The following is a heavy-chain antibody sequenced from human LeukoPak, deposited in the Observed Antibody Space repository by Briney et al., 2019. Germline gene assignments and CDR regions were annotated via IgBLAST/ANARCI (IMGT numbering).Heavy chain of an antibody. CDR1: GFSFRDYS. D-gene: IGHD2-2*01. Sequence: GGSLRLSCTAPGFSFRDYSMNWVRQAPGKGLERVSYIRSNSDTIYYADSVKGRFTISRDNAKSSLFLQMNSLRVEDAAVYYCARTVSSNGRVGLFDSWGQGSLVTVSS. CDR2: IRSNSDTI. J-gene: IGHJ5*01. CDR3: ARTVSSNGRVGLFDS. V-gene: IGHV3-48*01.